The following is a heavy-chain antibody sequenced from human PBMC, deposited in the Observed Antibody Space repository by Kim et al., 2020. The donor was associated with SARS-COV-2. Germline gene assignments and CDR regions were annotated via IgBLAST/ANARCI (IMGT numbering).Heavy chain of an antibody. D-gene: IGHD5-12*01. CDR2: ISAYNGNT. CDR3: ARVGWLRPGWGISYFDY. J-gene: IGHJ4*02. V-gene: IGHV1-18*01. Sequence: ASVKVSCKASGYTFTSYGISWVRQAPGQGLEWMGWISAYNGNTNYAQKLQGRVTMTTDTSTSTAYMELRSLRSDDTAVYYCARVGWLRPGWGISYFDYWGQGTLVTVSS. CDR1: GYTFTSYG.